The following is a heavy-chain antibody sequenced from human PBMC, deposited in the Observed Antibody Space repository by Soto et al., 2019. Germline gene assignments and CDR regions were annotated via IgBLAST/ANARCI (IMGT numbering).Heavy chain of an antibody. CDR3: ARGIATGQLDP. D-gene: IGHD2-15*01. J-gene: IGHJ5*02. CDR2: INPDNGNT. Sequence: QVQLVQSGAEVKKPGASVKISCKASGYTFTRYTMNWVRQAPGQRLAWMGWINPDNGNTKSSPKFQDRVIITRDTSASTAYMDLSSLRSEDTAVYYCARGIATGQLDPWGQGTLVTVSS. V-gene: IGHV1-3*01. CDR1: GYTFTRYT.